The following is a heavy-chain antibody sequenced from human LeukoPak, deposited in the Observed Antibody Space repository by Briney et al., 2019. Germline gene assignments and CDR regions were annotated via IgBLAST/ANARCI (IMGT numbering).Heavy chain of an antibody. CDR2: IYTGGTT. J-gene: IGHJ4*02. D-gene: IGHD6-6*01. CDR1: GFTVTSNH. CDR3: ARDSSSYYFDY. V-gene: IGHV3-66*01. Sequence: GGSLRLSCAASGFTVTSNHMNWVRQAPRKGLEWVSIIYTGGTTHYADSLKDRFTIPRDDSINTLYLQMNSLRAEDTAVYYCARDSSSYYFDYWGQGTLVTVSS.